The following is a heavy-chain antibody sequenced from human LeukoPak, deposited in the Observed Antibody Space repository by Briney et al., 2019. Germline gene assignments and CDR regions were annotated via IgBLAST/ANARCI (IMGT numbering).Heavy chain of an antibody. CDR1: GYSFPTYW. J-gene: IGHJ4*02. CDR3: ARPPSRGYSSSFEY. V-gene: IGHV5-51*01. Sequence: GESLQISCKGSGYSFPTYWTAWVRQMPGKGLEWMGIIYPDESNIRYSPSFQGQVTISADKSISTAYLQWSSLKASDTAMYYCARPPSRGYSSSFEYWGQGTLVTVSS. D-gene: IGHD2-2*03. CDR2: IYPDESNI.